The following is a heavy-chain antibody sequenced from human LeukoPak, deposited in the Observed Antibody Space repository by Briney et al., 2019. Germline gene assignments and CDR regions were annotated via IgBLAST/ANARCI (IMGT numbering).Heavy chain of an antibody. J-gene: IGHJ4*02. CDR1: GYTLTELS. CDR3: ATGGGYYYAYFDY. V-gene: IGHV1-24*01. Sequence: GASVKVSCKVSGYTLTELSMHWVRQAPGKGLEWMGGFDPEDGETIYAQKFQGRVTMTEDTSTDTAYMELSSLRSKDTAVYYCATGGGYYYAYFDYWGQGTLVTVSS. D-gene: IGHD3-22*01. CDR2: FDPEDGET.